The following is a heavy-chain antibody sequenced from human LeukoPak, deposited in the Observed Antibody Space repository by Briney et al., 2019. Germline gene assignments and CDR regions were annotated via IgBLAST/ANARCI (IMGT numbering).Heavy chain of an antibody. CDR3: ARSIAVAGTAYFDY. V-gene: IGHV4-34*01. D-gene: IGHD6-19*01. J-gene: IGHJ4*02. Sequence: NSSETLSLTCAVHGGSFSGYYWSWIRQPPGKGLEWIGEINHSGSTNYNPSLKSRVTISVDTSKNQFSLKLSSVTAADTAVYYCARSIAVAGTAYFDYWGQGTLVTVSS. CDR2: INHSGST. CDR1: GGSFSGYY.